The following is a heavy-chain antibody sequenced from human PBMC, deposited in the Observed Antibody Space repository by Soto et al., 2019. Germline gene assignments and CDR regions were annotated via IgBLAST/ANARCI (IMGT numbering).Heavy chain of an antibody. CDR2: ISSNGGST. Sequence: GGSLRLSCAASGFTFSSYAMHWVRQAPGKGLEYVSVISSNGGSTYYANSVKGRFTISRDNAKNTLYLQMNSLRAEDTSVYYCVRTSLVVAAATREDYWGQGTLVTVSS. CDR1: GFTFSSYA. CDR3: VRTSLVVAAATREDY. V-gene: IGHV3-64*01. D-gene: IGHD2-15*01. J-gene: IGHJ4*02.